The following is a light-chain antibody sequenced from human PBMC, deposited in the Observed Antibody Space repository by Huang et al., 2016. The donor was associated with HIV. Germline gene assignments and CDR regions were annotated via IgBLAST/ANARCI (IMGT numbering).Light chain of an antibody. CDR1: QDIGSH. CDR3: QHSYVSLGYT. Sequence: DIQMTQSPSSLSASVGDRVTLTCRTSQDIGSHLNWYQQRPGRAPKLLIDVSSTLQRGVPSRFSGGGSGTDFTLTISNLQPEDFATYYCQHSYVSLGYTFGQGTKLEI. J-gene: IGKJ2*01. CDR2: VSS. V-gene: IGKV1-39*01.